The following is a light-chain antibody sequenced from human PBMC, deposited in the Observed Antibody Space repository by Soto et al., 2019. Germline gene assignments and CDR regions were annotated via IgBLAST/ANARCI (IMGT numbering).Light chain of an antibody. Sequence: EIVMTQSPATLSVSPGERATLSCRASQSVSSNLAWYQQKPGQAPRLLIYGASTRATGIPARFSGSGSGTEFTLTISSLQYEDFAVYYCNQYNNWLPITFGQGTRLDIK. CDR3: NQYNNWLPIT. J-gene: IGKJ5*01. CDR2: GAS. CDR1: QSVSSN. V-gene: IGKV3-15*01.